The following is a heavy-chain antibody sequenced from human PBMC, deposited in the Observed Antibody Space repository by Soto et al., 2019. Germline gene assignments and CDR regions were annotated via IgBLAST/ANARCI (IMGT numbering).Heavy chain of an antibody. Sequence: PVGSLRLSCAASGFAFSDYFMTWIRQAPGKGLESVSYITSSGSPIYYADSVKGRFTISRDNAGNSLFLQMNSLRVEDTAVYFCARVGVYFGESSDFWGPGTLVTVSS. CDR3: ARVGVYFGESSDF. J-gene: IGHJ4*02. CDR1: GFAFSDYF. D-gene: IGHD3-10*01. CDR2: ITSSGSPI. V-gene: IGHV3-11*01.